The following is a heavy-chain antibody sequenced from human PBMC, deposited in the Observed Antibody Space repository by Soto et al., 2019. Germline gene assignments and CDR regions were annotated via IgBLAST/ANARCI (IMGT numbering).Heavy chain of an antibody. V-gene: IGHV4-39*01. J-gene: IGHJ6*02. Sequence: PSETLSLTCTVSGVSIGSSNYFWGWIRQSPGTGLEWLGTIYSSGSTNYNPSLKSRITMSLDTSKNQFSLHLASVTAADTAVYYFSCRRFDGRGGTTFDVWGQGTTVTVSS. CDR3: SCRRFDGRGGTTFDV. CDR2: IYSSGST. CDR1: GVSIGSSNYF. D-gene: IGHD1-7*01.